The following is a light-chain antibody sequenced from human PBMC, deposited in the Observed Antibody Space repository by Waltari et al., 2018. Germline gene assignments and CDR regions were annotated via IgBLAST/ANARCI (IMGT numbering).Light chain of an antibody. CDR3: CSYAGSRIHVV. Sequence: QSALTQPASVSGSPGQSITISCTGTSSDIGRYDLVSWYQQHPGKAPKLIIFEGTKRPSGVSNRFSGSKSGNTASLTISGLQAEDEADYHCCSYAGSRIHVVFGGGTKLAVL. J-gene: IGLJ2*01. CDR2: EGT. V-gene: IGLV2-23*01. CDR1: SSDIGRYDL.